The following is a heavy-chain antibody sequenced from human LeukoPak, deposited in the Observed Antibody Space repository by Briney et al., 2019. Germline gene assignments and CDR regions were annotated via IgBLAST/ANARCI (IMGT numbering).Heavy chain of an antibody. J-gene: IGHJ4*02. Sequence: PGGSLRLSCAASGFTFSSYGMHWVRQAPGKGLEWVAVISYDGSNKYYADSVKGRFTISRDNSKNTLYLQMNSLRAEDTAVYYCAKDMGQYCSSTSCPGLDYWGQGTLVTVSS. CDR2: ISYDGSNK. D-gene: IGHD2-2*01. V-gene: IGHV3-30*18. CDR3: AKDMGQYCSSTSCPGLDY. CDR1: GFTFSSYG.